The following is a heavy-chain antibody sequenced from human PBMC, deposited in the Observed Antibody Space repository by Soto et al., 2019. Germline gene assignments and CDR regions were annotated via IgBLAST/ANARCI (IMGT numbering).Heavy chain of an antibody. CDR1: GFTFSSYS. V-gene: IGHV3-48*02. Sequence: EVQLVESGGGLVQPGGSLRLSCAASGFTFSSYSMNWVRQAPGKGLEWVSYISSSRSTIYYADSVKGRFTISRDNAKNPLHLQMISLRDEDAAVYYCARESMAFDYWGQGTLVTVSS. CDR2: ISSSRSTI. CDR3: ARESMAFDY. J-gene: IGHJ4*02. D-gene: IGHD5-12*01.